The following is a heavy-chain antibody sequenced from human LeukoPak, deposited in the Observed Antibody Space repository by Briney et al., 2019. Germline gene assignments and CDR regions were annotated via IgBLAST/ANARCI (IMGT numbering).Heavy chain of an antibody. CDR3: AKDVGYCSSTSCRNWFDP. Sequence: GGSLRLSCAASGFTFSSNWMSWVRQAPGKGLEWVANIKQDGSEKYYVDSVKGRFTISRDNAKNSLYLQMNSLRAEDTAVYYCAKDVGYCSSTSCRNWFDPWGQGTLVTVSS. V-gene: IGHV3-7*03. D-gene: IGHD2-2*01. J-gene: IGHJ5*02. CDR2: IKQDGSEK. CDR1: GFTFSSNW.